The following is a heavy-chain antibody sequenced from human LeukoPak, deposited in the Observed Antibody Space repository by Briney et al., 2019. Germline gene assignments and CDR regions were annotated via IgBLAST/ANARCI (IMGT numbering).Heavy chain of an antibody. J-gene: IGHJ5*02. Sequence: GGSLRLSCAASGFTFSSYSMNWVRQAPGKGLEWVSSISSSSSYIYYADSVKGRFTISRDNAKNSLYLQMNSLRAEDTAIYYCARGTIAAAGDNWFDPWGQGTLVTVSS. CDR2: ISSSSSYI. CDR1: GFTFSSYS. V-gene: IGHV3-21*01. D-gene: IGHD6-13*01. CDR3: ARGTIAAAGDNWFDP.